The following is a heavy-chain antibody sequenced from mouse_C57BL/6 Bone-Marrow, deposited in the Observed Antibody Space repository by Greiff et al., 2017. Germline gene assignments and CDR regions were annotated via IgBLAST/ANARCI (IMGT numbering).Heavy chain of an antibody. CDR1: GYTFTSYW. V-gene: IGHV1-55*01. J-gene: IGHJ4*01. CDR3: AMLLLRFCYAMDY. Sequence: VQLQQPGAELVKPGASVKMSCKASGYTFTSYWITWVKQRPGKGLEWIGDIYPGSGSTNYNEKFKSKATLTVDTSSSTAYMQLSSLTSEDSAVYYCAMLLLRFCYAMDYWGQGTSVTVS. CDR2: IYPGSGST. D-gene: IGHD1-1*01.